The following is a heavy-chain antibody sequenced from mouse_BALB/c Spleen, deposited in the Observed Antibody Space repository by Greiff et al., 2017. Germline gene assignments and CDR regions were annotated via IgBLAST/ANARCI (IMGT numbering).Heavy chain of an antibody. J-gene: IGHJ2*01. V-gene: IGHV5-6-5*01. CDR2: ISSGGST. CDR3: ARGITTVVAGRYYFDY. CDR1: GFTFSSYA. D-gene: IGHD1-1*01. Sequence: EVMLVESGGGLVKPGGSLKLSCAASGFTFSSYAMSWVRQTPEKRLEWVASISSGGSTYYPDSVKGRFTISRDNARNILYLQMSSLRSEDTAMYYCARGITTVVAGRYYFDYWGQGTTLTVSS.